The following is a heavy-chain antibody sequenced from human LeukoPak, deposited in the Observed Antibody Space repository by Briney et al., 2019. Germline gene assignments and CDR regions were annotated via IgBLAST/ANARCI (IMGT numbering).Heavy chain of an antibody. Sequence: GGSLRLSCAASGFTFSSYWMSWVRQAPGKGLEWVASIKQDGSEKYCVDSVKGRFTISRDNAKNSLHLQMNSLRAEDTAVYYCAREFSSGWYYFDYWGQGTLVTVSS. V-gene: IGHV3-7*01. CDR2: IKQDGSEK. D-gene: IGHD6-19*01. CDR3: AREFSSGWYYFDY. CDR1: GFTFSSYW. J-gene: IGHJ4*02.